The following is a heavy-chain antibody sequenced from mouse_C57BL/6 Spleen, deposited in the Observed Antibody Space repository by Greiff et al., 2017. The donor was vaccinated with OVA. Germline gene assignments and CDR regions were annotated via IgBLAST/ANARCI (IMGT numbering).Heavy chain of an antibody. CDR3: ASMIRGY. J-gene: IGHJ2*01. CDR1: GYTFTSYW. CDR2: IDPSDSYT. D-gene: IGHD2-4*01. V-gene: IGHV1-50*01. Sequence: QVQLQQPGAELVKPGASVKLSCKASGYTFTSYWMQWVKQRPGQGLEWIGEIDPSDSYTNYNQKFKGKATLTVDTSSSTAYMQPSSLTSADSAVYYCASMIRGYWGQGTTLTVSS.